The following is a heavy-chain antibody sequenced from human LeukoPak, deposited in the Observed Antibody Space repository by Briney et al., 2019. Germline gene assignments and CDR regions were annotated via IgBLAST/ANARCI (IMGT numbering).Heavy chain of an antibody. V-gene: IGHV3-53*01. CDR2: IYSGGST. D-gene: IGHD5-18*01. CDR3: ARGMIQLWH. CDR1: GFTVSSNH. J-gene: IGHJ4*02. Sequence: QSGGSLRLSCAASGFTVSSNHMSWVRQAPGKGLEWVPAIYSGGSTHYADSVKGRFTVSRDNSKNTLYLQMNSLRAEDTAVYYCARGMIQLWHGGQGTLVTVSS.